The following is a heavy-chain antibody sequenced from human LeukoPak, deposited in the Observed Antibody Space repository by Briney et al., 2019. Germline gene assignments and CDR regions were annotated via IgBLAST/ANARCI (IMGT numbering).Heavy chain of an antibody. CDR3: ASDHLAVAGPYYFDY. CDR1: EAPFTTYA. V-gene: IGHV1-69*05. D-gene: IGHD6-19*01. J-gene: IGHJ4*02. Sequence: SVKASCKASEAPFTTYATSWGGQAPGQGLKWWGRIIPISGEANYAQKFQGRVTITTDESTSTAYMELSSLRSEDTAVYYCASDHLAVAGPYYFDYWGQGTLVTVSS. CDR2: IIPISGEA.